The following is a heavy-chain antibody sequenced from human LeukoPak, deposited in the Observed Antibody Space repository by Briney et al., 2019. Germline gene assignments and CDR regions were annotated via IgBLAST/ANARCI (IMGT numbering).Heavy chain of an antibody. CDR3: ANTEYQRLGTDY. CDR1: GFTFSDYY. CDR2: ISSDSSTI. J-gene: IGHJ4*02. Sequence: GGSLRLSCAASGFTFSDYYMSWLRQAPGKRLEWVSYISSDSSTIYYSDSVKGRFTISRDNAKNSLYLQMNSLRTEDTAVYYCANTEYQRLGTDYWGQGTLVTVSS. V-gene: IGHV3-11*04. D-gene: IGHD2-2*01.